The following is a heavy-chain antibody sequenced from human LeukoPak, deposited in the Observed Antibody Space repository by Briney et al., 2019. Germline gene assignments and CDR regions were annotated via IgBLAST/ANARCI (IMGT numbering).Heavy chain of an antibody. V-gene: IGHV1-58*02. CDR3: AAGDFRFLEWSYYFDY. Sequence: TSVKVSCKASGFTFTSSAMQWVRQARGQRLEWIGWIVVGSGNTNYAQKFQERVTITRDMSTSTAYMELCSLRSEDTAVYYCAAGDFRFLEWSYYFDYWGQGTLVTVSS. CDR2: IVVGSGNT. CDR1: GFTFTSSA. J-gene: IGHJ4*02. D-gene: IGHD3-3*01.